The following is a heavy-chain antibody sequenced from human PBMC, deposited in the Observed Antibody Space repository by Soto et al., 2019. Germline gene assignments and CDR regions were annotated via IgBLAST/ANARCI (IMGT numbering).Heavy chain of an antibody. CDR1: GGSINSYW. J-gene: IGHJ4*02. CDR2: VYSSGTT. Sequence: SETLSLTCSVSGGSINSYWWSWIRQPAGKGLEWIGRVYSSGTTDYNPSLNSRATMSVETSKNQFSLKLSSVTAADTAVYYCARDIGSFAYGEGYWGQGIQVTV. D-gene: IGHD3-10*01. CDR3: ARDIGSFAYGEGY. V-gene: IGHV4-4*07.